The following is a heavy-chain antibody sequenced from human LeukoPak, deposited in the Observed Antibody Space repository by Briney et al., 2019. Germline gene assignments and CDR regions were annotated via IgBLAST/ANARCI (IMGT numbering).Heavy chain of an antibody. D-gene: IGHD2-15*01. J-gene: IGHJ4*02. CDR1: GGSISGSNYY. Sequence: SETLSLTCTVSGGSISGSNYYWSWIRQPPGKGLEWIGYIYHSGYTYYNPSLNSRLAISVDTSKNQFSLKLTSVTAADTAVYYCARDVAAGEIDYWGQGTLVTVSS. V-gene: IGHV4-30-4*01. CDR3: ARDVAAGEIDY. CDR2: IYHSGYT.